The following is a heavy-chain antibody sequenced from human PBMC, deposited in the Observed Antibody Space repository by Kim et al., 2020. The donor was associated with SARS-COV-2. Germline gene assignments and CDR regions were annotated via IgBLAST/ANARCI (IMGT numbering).Heavy chain of an antibody. Sequence: GGSLRLSCAASGFTFDDYAMHWVRQAPGKGLEWVSGISWNSGSIGYADSVKGRFTISRDNAKNSLYLQMNSLRAEDTALYYCAKDIGNYGDYGGVDYWGQGTLVTVSS. CDR2: ISWNSGSI. CDR3: AKDIGNYGDYGGVDY. J-gene: IGHJ4*02. CDR1: GFTFDDYA. V-gene: IGHV3-9*01. D-gene: IGHD4-17*01.